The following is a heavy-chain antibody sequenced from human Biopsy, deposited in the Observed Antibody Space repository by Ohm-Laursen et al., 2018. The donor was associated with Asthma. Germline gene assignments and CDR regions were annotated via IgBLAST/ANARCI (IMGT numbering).Heavy chain of an antibody. D-gene: IGHD7-27*01. Sequence: SLRLSCAASGFTFSRYTMNWVRQAPGKGLEWVSSITSSSSYIFYADSVKGRFTISRDNPRNSLYLQMNSLRAEDTAVYYCARDAPTGGYIDYWGLGTLVTVSS. CDR2: ITSSSSYI. CDR1: GFTFSRYT. CDR3: ARDAPTGGYIDY. V-gene: IGHV3-21*01. J-gene: IGHJ4*02.